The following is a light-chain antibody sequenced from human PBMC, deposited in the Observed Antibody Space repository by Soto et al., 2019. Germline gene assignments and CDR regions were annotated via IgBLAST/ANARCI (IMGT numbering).Light chain of an antibody. CDR3: QKYNSAFLT. J-gene: IGKJ4*01. CDR2: AAS. V-gene: IGKV1-27*01. Sequence: DIQMPQSPSSLSASVGDRVNITCRASQGISNYLAWYQQKPGKVPKLLLYAASTLQSGVPSRFSGSGSGTDFTLTIRSMQPEDVATYYCQKYNSAFLTFGGGTKVDIK. CDR1: QGISNY.